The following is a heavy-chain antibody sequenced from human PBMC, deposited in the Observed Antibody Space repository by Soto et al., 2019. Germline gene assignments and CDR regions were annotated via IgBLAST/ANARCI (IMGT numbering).Heavy chain of an antibody. Sequence: QVQLVESGGGVVQPGGSLRLSCAASGFTFSSYGMHWVRQAPGKGLEWVAVISYDGSNKYYADSVKGRFTISRDNSKNTLYLQMNSLRAEDTAVYYCAMPQHGFDPWGQGTLVTVSS. CDR3: AMPQHGFDP. D-gene: IGHD1-1*01. J-gene: IGHJ5*02. CDR1: GFTFSSYG. CDR2: ISYDGSNK. V-gene: IGHV3-30*03.